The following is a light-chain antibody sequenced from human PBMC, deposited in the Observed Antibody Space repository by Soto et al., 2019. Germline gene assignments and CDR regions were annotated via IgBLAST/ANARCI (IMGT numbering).Light chain of an antibody. CDR2: WAS. J-gene: IGKJ5*01. CDR3: QQYYSTPIT. V-gene: IGKV4-1*01. CDR1: QSVLYSSNNKNY. Sequence: DIVMTQSPDSLAVSLGESATINCKSSQSVLYSSNNKNYLAWYQQKPGQPPKLLIYWASTRDSGVPDRFSGSGSGTDFTLTISSLQAEDVAVYYCQQYYSTPITFGQGTRLEIK.